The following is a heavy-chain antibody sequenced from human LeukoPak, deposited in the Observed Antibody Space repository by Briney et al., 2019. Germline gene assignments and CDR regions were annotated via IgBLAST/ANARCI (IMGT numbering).Heavy chain of an antibody. Sequence: GGSLRLSCAASGFTFSNYALTWVRQAPGRGLESVSSISGAGPYYADSVKGRFSISRDNYKNTLYLQMSSLRAEDTAVYYCARDPNGNYVGAFDFQRWGQGTLVTVSS. V-gene: IGHV3-23*01. D-gene: IGHD4-17*01. CDR1: GFTFSNYA. J-gene: IGHJ1*01. CDR3: ARDPNGNYVGAFDFQR. CDR2: ISGAGP.